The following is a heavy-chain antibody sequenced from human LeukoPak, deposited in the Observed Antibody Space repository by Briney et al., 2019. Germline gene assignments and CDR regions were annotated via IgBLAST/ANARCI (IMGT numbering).Heavy chain of an antibody. CDR2: IIPIFGTA. J-gene: IGHJ5*02. V-gene: IGHV1-69*06. CDR1: GGTFSSYA. Sequence: GASVKVSCKASGGTFSSYAISWVRQAPGQGLEWMGGIIPIFGTANYAQKFQGRVTITADKSTSTAYMELSSLRSEDTAVYYCARDGRVQLWSKNWFDPWGQGTLVTVSS. CDR3: ARDGRVQLWSKNWFDP. D-gene: IGHD5-18*01.